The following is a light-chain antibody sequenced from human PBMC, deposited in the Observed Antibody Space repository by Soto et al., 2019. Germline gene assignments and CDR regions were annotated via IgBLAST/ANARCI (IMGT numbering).Light chain of an antibody. J-gene: IGKJ2*01. CDR2: DVS. V-gene: IGKV1-5*01. CDR3: QQYYTYST. Sequence: DTQMTQSPSTLSASVGDRVTISCRASQAISSWLAWYQQRPGKAPKLLIRDVSRLESGVPSRFSGSGSGADFSLTITSLQTDDFATYYCQQYYTYSTFGQGTKLEIK. CDR1: QAISSW.